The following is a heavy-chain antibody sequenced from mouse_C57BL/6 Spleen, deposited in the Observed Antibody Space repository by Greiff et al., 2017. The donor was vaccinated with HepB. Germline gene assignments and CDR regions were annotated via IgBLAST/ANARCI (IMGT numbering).Heavy chain of an antibody. J-gene: IGHJ4*01. CDR2: INYDGSST. D-gene: IGHD1-1*01. CDR1: GFTFSDYY. Sequence: EVKVVESEGGLVQPGSSMKLSCTASGFTFSDYYMAWVRQVPEKGLEWVANINYDGSSTYYLDSLKSRFIISRDNAKNILYLQMSSLKSEDTATYYCAREIYYGSSSYYAMDYWGQGTSVTVSS. CDR3: AREIYYGSSSYYAMDY. V-gene: IGHV5-16*01.